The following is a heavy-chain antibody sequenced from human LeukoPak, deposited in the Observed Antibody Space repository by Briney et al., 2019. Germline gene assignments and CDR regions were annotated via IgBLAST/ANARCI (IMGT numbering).Heavy chain of an antibody. Sequence: GGSLRLSCAASGFTFSSYAMSWVRQAPGKGLEWVSAISGSGGNTYYADSVKGRFTISRDNSKNTLYLQMNSLRAEDTAVYYCAKDRSLYSSSSPHDAFDIWGQGTMVTVSS. V-gene: IGHV3-23*01. CDR1: GFTFSSYA. D-gene: IGHD6-6*01. CDR2: ISGSGGNT. CDR3: AKDRSLYSSSSPHDAFDI. J-gene: IGHJ3*02.